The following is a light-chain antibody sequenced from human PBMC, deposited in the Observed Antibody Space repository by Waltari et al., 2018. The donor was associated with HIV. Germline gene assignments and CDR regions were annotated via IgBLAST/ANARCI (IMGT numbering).Light chain of an antibody. CDR2: SKN. CDR3: AAWDDSLNGVL. V-gene: IGLV1-44*01. Sequence: QSVLTQPPSASGTPGQGVTISCSGARSNIGTNTVHWYRQLTGTAPQLLMYSKNGRPSGVPDRFSGSKSVTSASLAISGLQSEDEADYYCAAWDDSLNGVLFGGGTKLTVL. CDR1: RSNIGTNT. J-gene: IGLJ2*01.